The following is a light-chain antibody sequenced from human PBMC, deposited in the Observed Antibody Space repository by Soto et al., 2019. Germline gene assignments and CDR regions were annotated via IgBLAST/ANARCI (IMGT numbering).Light chain of an antibody. J-gene: IGLJ2*01. Sequence: QAVVTQEPSLTVCPGGTVTLTCGSSTGAVTSGHYPYWFQQKPGQAPRTLIYDTSNKHSWTPARFSGSLLGGKAALTLSGAQPEDEAEYYCLLSYRGARPVFGGGTKLTVL. V-gene: IGLV7-46*01. CDR3: LLSYRGARPV. CDR2: DTS. CDR1: TGAVTSGHY.